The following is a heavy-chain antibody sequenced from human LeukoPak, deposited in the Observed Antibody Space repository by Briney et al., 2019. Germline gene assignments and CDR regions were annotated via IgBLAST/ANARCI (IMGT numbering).Heavy chain of an antibody. CDR2: IYHSGST. V-gene: IGHV4-38-2*02. Sequence: SETLSLTCAVSGYSISSGYYWGWIRQPPGKGLEWIGSIYHSGSTYYNPSLKSRVTISVDTSKNQFSLKLSSVTAADTAVYYCARDIQSGDSSGYYYGGYDYWGQGTLVTVSS. D-gene: IGHD3-22*01. J-gene: IGHJ4*02. CDR1: GYSISSGYY. CDR3: ARDIQSGDSSGYYYGGYDY.